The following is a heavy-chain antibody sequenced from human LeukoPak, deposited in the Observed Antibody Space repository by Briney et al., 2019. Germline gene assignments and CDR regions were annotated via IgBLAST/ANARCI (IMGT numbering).Heavy chain of an antibody. CDR3: ATDRILVVATTRRWAFDI. D-gene: IGHD5-12*01. J-gene: IGHJ3*02. CDR1: GYTLTELS. V-gene: IGHV1-24*01. Sequence: GASVKVSCKVSGYTLTELSMHWVRQAPGKGLEWMGGFDPEDGETIYAQKFQGRVTMTEDTSTDTAYMELSSLRSEDTAVYYCATDRILVVATTRRWAFDIWGQGTMVTVSS. CDR2: FDPEDGET.